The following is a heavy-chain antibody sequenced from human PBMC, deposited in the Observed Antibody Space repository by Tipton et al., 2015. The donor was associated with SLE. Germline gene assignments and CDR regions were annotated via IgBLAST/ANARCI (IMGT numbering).Heavy chain of an antibody. CDR1: GGSFSGYY. CDR3: ATAEYSFRRFDY. CDR2: INHSGST. J-gene: IGHJ4*02. V-gene: IGHV4-34*01. Sequence: TLSLTCAVYGGSFSGYYWSWIRQPPGKGLEWIGEINHSGSTNYNPSLKSRVTISVDTSKNQFSLKLSSVTAADTAVYYCATAEYSFRRFDYWGQGTLVTVSS. D-gene: IGHD2-15*01.